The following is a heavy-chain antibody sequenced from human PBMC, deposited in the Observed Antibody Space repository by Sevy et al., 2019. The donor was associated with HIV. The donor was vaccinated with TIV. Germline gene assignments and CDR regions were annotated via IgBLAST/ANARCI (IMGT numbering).Heavy chain of an antibody. CDR2: IWVDESNT. D-gene: IGHD4-17*01. CDR3: ARDLEFYDYGDYGPAFMPDY. Sequence: GGSLRLSCAASGFTFSTYGMHWVRQAPGKGLEWVAVIWVDESNTYYADSVKGRFTISRDIAKNTLNLQMNSLRAEDTAVYYCARDLEFYDYGDYGPAFMPDYWGQGTLVTVSS. J-gene: IGHJ4*02. CDR1: GFTFSTYG. V-gene: IGHV3-33*01.